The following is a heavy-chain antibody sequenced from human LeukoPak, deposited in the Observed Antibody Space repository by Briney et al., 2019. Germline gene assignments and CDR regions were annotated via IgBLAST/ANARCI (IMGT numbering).Heavy chain of an antibody. CDR1: DGSISSYY. D-gene: IGHD3-22*01. V-gene: IGHV4-59*01. Sequence: SETLSLTCTVSDGSISSYYWSWIRQPPGKGLEWIGYIYYSGSTNYNPSLKSRVTISVDTSKNQFSLKLSSVTAADTAVYYCASGPYYDSSGYYGFDYWGQGTLVTVSS. J-gene: IGHJ4*02. CDR3: ASGPYYDSSGYYGFDY. CDR2: IYYSGST.